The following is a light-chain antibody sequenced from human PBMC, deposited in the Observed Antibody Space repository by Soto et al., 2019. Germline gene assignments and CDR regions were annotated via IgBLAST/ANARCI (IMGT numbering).Light chain of an antibody. CDR2: KAS. CDR1: QSISSW. Sequence: QSPSTLSASVGDRVTITCRASQSISSWLAWYQQKPGKAPKLLIYKASSLESGVPSRFSGSGSGTEFTLTISSLQPDDFTTYYCQQYNSYPWTFGQGTKVDIK. CDR3: QQYNSYPWT. V-gene: IGKV1-5*03. J-gene: IGKJ1*01.